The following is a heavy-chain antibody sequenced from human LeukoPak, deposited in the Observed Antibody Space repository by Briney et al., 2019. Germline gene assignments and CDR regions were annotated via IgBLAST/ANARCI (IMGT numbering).Heavy chain of an antibody. CDR2: INHSGST. CDR3: AMYSSSSLGNVKNY. V-gene: IGHV4-34*01. CDR1: GGSFSGYY. D-gene: IGHD6-6*01. J-gene: IGHJ4*02. Sequence: SETLSLTCAVYGGSFSGYYWSWIRQPPGKGLEWIGEINHSGSTNYNPSLKSRVTISVDTSKNQFSLKLSSVTAADTAVYYCAMYSSSSLGNVKNYWGQGTLVTVSS.